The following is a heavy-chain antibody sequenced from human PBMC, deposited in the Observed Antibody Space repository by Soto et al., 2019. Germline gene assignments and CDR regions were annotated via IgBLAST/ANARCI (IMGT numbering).Heavy chain of an antibody. D-gene: IGHD3-3*01. CDR2: ISGSGGST. CDR3: AKDLGARSGYQRGDYYYYMDV. Sequence: GESLKISCAASGFTFSSYAMSWVRQAPGKGLEWVSAISGSGGSTYYADSVKGRFTISRDNSKNTLYLQMNSLRAEDTAVYYCAKDLGARSGYQRGDYYYYMDVWGKGTTVTVSS. CDR1: GFTFSSYA. V-gene: IGHV3-23*01. J-gene: IGHJ6*03.